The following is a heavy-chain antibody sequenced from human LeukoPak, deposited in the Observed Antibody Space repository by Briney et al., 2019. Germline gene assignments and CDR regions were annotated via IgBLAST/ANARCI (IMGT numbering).Heavy chain of an antibody. Sequence: SETLSLTCTVSGGSISSYYWSWIRQPPGKGLEWIGYIYYSGSTNYNPSLKSRVTISVDTSKNQFSLKLSSVTAADTAVYYCARAPPGVLGYFDYWGQGTLVTVSS. CDR3: ARAPPGVLGYFDY. J-gene: IGHJ4*02. CDR2: IYYSGST. D-gene: IGHD6-13*01. V-gene: IGHV4-59*01. CDR1: GGSISSYY.